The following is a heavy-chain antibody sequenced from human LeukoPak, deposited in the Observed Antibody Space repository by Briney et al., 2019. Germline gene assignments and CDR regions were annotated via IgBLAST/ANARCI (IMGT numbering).Heavy chain of an antibody. J-gene: IGHJ4*02. CDR1: GFTFSSYG. V-gene: IGHV3-30*02. CDR3: ASTVMVRGRLGFDY. CDR2: IRYDGSNK. D-gene: IGHD3-10*01. Sequence: GGSLRLSCAASGFTFSSYGMHWVRQAPGKGLEWVAFIRYDGSNKYYAGSVKGRFTISRDNSKNTLYLQMNSLRAEDTAVYYCASTVMVRGRLGFDYWGQGTLVTVSS.